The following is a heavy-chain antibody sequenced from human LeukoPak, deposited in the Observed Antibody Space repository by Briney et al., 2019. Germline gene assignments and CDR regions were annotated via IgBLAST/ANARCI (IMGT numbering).Heavy chain of an antibody. J-gene: IGHJ3*02. CDR2: ISGSGGST. V-gene: IGHV3-23*01. D-gene: IGHD6-19*01. CDR1: GFTFSSNA. CDR3: AKDRSSGWYRNAFDI. Sequence: GGSLRPACAASGFTFSSNAMSWVRQAPGRGLEWVSSISGSGGSTYYADSGKGRFTISRDNSKNTLYLQMNSLRAEDTAVYYCAKDRSSGWYRNAFDIWGQGTMVTVSS.